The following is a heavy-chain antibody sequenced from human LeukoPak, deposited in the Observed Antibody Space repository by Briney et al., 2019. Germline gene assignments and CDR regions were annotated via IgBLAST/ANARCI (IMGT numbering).Heavy chain of an antibody. V-gene: IGHV3-30-3*01. Sequence: GGSLRLSCAASGFTFSSYAMHWVRQAPGKGLEWVAVISYDGSNKYYADSVKGRFTISRDNSKNTLYLQMNSLRAEDTAVYYCARGGLKAAGTHYYYMDVWGKGTTVTVSS. CDR2: ISYDGSNK. J-gene: IGHJ6*03. CDR3: ARGGLKAAGTHYYYMDV. D-gene: IGHD6-13*01. CDR1: GFTFSSYA.